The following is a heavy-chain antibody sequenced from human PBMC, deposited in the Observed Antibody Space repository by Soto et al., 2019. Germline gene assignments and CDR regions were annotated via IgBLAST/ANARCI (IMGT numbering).Heavy chain of an antibody. D-gene: IGHD6-6*01. Sequence: PSETLSRTCAFSGGSFSSSSYYFSCIRQPPGRWLEWIGSIYYSGSTYYNPSLKSRVTISVDTSKNQFSLKLSSVTAADTAVYYCARYEAARFYYGMDVWGQGTTVTVSS. J-gene: IGHJ6*02. CDR2: IYYSGST. CDR1: GGSFSSSSYY. CDR3: ARYEAARFYYGMDV. V-gene: IGHV4-39*01.